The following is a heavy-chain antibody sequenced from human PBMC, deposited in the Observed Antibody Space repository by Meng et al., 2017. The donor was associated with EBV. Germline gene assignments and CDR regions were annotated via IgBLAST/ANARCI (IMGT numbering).Heavy chain of an antibody. V-gene: IGHV2-5*02. CDR3: AHIIAARPFDY. D-gene: IGHD6-6*01. Sequence: QISLNEPAPTLVKPTQTLTLTCPFPGFSLSTRGVGVGWIRQPPGKALEWLALIYWDDDKRYSPSLKSRLTITKDTSKNQVVLTMTNMDPVDAATYYCAHIIAARPFDYWGQGTLVTVSS. CDR1: GFSLSTRGVG. J-gene: IGHJ4*02. CDR2: IYWDDDK.